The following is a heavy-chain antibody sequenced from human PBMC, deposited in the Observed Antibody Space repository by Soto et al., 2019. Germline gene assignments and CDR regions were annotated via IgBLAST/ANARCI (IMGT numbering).Heavy chain of an antibody. V-gene: IGHV4-39*01. CDR1: GVSMSIGTDY. D-gene: IGHD4-17*01. CDR2: IHYSGST. CDR3: ARAHYGDYGYGMDV. J-gene: IGHJ6*02. Sequence: TSETLSLTCNVSGVSMSIGTDYWGWIRQPPGKGLEWIGNIHYSGSTYYNPSLKSRLQISVDTSKNQFSLKLSSVTAADTAVYYCARAHYGDYGYGMDVWGQGTTVTVSS.